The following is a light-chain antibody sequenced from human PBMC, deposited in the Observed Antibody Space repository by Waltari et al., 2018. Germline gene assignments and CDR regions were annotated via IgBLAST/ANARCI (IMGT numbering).Light chain of an antibody. CDR3: QQRRNWPLT. CDR2: DAS. CDR1: QSVGTY. Sequence: EIVLTQSPYILSFSPWERATLSCRASQSVGTYLAWYQQRPGQSPRLLIYDASYKATGIPARFSGSGSETDFTLTISSLQPEDFAVYYCQQRRNWPLTFGGGTRVQI. V-gene: IGKV3-11*01. J-gene: IGKJ4*01.